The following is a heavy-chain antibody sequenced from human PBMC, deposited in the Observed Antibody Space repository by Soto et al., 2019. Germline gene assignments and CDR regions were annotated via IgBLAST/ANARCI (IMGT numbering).Heavy chain of an antibody. CDR2: MYNTGST. J-gene: IGHJ6*02. Sequence: PSETLSLTCTVFGGSISGLYWSWIRQPPGKGLEWIGYMYNTGSTVYNPSFKSRVTISVDTSKNQFSLKLNSVTAADTAVYYCARDLWGYCGTDCYPLDVWGQGTTVTVSS. CDR3: ARDLWGYCGTDCYPLDV. D-gene: IGHD2-21*02. V-gene: IGHV4-59*11. CDR1: GGSISGLY.